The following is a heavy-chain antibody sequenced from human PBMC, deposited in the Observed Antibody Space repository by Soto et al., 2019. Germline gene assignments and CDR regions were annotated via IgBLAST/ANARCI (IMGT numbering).Heavy chain of an antibody. V-gene: IGHV1-69*12. CDR2: IIPIFGTA. CDR3: AWEVVVAATGWFDP. D-gene: IGHD2-15*01. Sequence: QVQLVQSGAEVKKPGSSVKVSCKASGGTFSSYAISWVRQAPGQGLEWMGGIIPIFGTANYAQKFQGRVTITADEATTTAYMELSSLRSEDTAVYYCAWEVVVAATGWFDPWGQGTLVTVSS. CDR1: GGTFSSYA. J-gene: IGHJ5*02.